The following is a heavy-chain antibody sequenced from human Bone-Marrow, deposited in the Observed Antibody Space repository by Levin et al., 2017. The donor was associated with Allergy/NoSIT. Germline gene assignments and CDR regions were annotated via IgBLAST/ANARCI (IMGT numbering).Heavy chain of an antibody. CDR3: AKDGKLQTFDY. CDR1: GFTFSSYA. D-gene: IGHD4-23*01. CDR2: ISGSGGST. Sequence: LSLTCAASGFTFSSYAMSWVRQAPGKGLEWVSAISGSGGSTYYADSVKGRFTISRDNSKNTLYLQMNSLRAEDTAVYYCAKDGKLQTFDYWGQGTLVTVSS. V-gene: IGHV3-23*01. J-gene: IGHJ4*02.